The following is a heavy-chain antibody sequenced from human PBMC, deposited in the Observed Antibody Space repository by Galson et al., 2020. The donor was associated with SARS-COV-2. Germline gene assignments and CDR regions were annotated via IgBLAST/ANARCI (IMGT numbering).Heavy chain of an antibody. CDR3: ARGGYCGGDCYLRHFDY. Sequence: ASVKVSCKASGYTFNSYDINWVRQATGQGLEWMGWMNPNSGNTGYAQKFQGRVTMTRNTSISTAYMELSSLRSEDTAGYYCARGGYCGGDCYLRHFDYWGQGTLFTVSA. CDR1: GYTFNSYD. V-gene: IGHV1-8*01. CDR2: MNPNSGNT. D-gene: IGHD2-21*02. J-gene: IGHJ4*02.